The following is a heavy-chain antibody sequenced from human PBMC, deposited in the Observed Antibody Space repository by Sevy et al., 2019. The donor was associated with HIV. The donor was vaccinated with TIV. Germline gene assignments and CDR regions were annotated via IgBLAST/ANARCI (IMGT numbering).Heavy chain of an antibody. J-gene: IGHJ4*02. D-gene: IGHD5-18*01. CDR2: IYSGGSK. V-gene: IGHV3-53*01. CDR1: GFTVSSNY. Sequence: GGSLRLSCAASGFTVSSNYMSWVRQAPGKGLEWVSVIYSGGSKYYVDSVKGRFTISRDNSKNTLFLQMNSLGADDTAVYYCARVPPYSYGFGVDYWGQGTLVTVSS. CDR3: ARVPPYSYGFGVDY.